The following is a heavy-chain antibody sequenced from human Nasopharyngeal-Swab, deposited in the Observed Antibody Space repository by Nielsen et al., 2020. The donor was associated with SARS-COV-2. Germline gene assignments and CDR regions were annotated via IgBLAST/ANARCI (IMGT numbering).Heavy chain of an antibody. Sequence: GPTLVKPTETLTLTCTVSGFSLSNARMGVSWIRQPPGKALEWLAHIFSNDEKSYSTSLKSRLTISKDTSKSQVVLTMTNMDPVDTATYYCARIIAYYDFWSGYYTIDYWGQGTLVTVSS. D-gene: IGHD3-3*01. V-gene: IGHV2-26*01. CDR2: IFSNDEK. CDR3: ARIIAYYDFWSGYYTIDY. CDR1: GFSLSNARMG. J-gene: IGHJ4*02.